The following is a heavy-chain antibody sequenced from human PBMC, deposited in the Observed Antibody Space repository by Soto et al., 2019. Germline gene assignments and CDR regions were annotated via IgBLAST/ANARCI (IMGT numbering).Heavy chain of an antibody. CDR1: GYTFTSYD. V-gene: IGHV1-8*01. CDR3: ARDMGYCSGRSCHANAY. Sequence: QVQLVQSGAEVKKPGASVKVSCKASGYTFTSYDINWVRQATGQGLEWMGWMNPNSGNTGYAQKFQGRVTMTRNTSISTAYMELSSLRSEHTAVYYCARDMGYCSGRSCHANAYWGEGTLVTVSS. CDR2: MNPNSGNT. D-gene: IGHD2-15*01. J-gene: IGHJ4*02.